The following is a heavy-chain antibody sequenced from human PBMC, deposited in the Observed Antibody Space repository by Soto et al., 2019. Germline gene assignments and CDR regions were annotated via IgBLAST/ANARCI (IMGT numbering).Heavy chain of an antibody. CDR2: IKSEAYGGTT. J-gene: IGHJ1*01. CDR3: TTISIVTANEH. D-gene: IGHD3-9*01. Sequence: EVQLVESGGGLVQPGGSLRLSCAASGFSFGDAWMNWVRQAPGKGLEWVGRIKSEAYGGTTEFAAAVRGRFSISRDDSGNMVYLQMNGLTTEDTAVYHCTTISIVTANEHSGQGALVTVSS. V-gene: IGHV3-15*07. CDR1: GFSFGDAW.